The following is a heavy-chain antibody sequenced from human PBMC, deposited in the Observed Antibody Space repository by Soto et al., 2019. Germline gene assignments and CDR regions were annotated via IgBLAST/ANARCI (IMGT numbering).Heavy chain of an antibody. CDR2: IYYSGST. Sequence: SETLSLTCAVSGYSISSSNWWGWIRQPPGKGLEWIGYIYYSGSTYYSPSLKSRVTMSVDTSKNQFSLKLSSVTAVDTAVYYCARTSGADAFDIGGQGTMVTVS. D-gene: IGHD2-15*01. CDR1: GYSISSSNW. J-gene: IGHJ3*02. V-gene: IGHV4-28*01. CDR3: ARTSGADAFDI.